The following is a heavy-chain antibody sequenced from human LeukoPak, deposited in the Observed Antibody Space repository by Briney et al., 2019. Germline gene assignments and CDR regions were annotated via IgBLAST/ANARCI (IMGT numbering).Heavy chain of an antibody. Sequence: SETLSLTCTVSGGSISNYYWMWIRQTPGKGLEWIGYIYYSGSTNYNPSLKSRVTISVDTSKNQFSLKLSSVTAADTAVYYCARDYYDSSGPPMDYWGQGTLVTVSS. CDR1: GGSISNYY. J-gene: IGHJ4*02. D-gene: IGHD3-22*01. CDR2: IYYSGST. V-gene: IGHV4-59*12. CDR3: ARDYYDSSGPPMDY.